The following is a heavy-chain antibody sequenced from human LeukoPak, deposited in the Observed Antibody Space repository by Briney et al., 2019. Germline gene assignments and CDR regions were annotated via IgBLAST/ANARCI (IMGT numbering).Heavy chain of an antibody. J-gene: IGHJ5*02. CDR1: GGSFNTGSHY. D-gene: IGHD3-16*01. CDR2: IYYGGST. V-gene: IGHV4-61*01. Sequence: SETLSLTCTVSGGSFNTGSHYWSWIRQPPGKGLEWVGYIYYGGSTNYNPSLKSRVTISVDTSKNQFSLKLNSVTAADTAVYYCARHYGPWGQGTLVTVSS. CDR3: ARHYGP.